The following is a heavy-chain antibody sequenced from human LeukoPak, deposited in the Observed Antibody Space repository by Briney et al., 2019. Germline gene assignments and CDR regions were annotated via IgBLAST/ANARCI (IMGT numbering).Heavy chain of an antibody. J-gene: IGHJ4*02. CDR1: GGSISSSSYY. D-gene: IGHD6-19*01. Sequence: SETLSLTCTVSGGSISSSSYYWGWIRQPPGKGLEWIGSIYYSGSTYYNPSLKSRVTISVDTSKNQFSPKLSSVTAADTAVYYCARRGCSSGRTYCYYFDYWGQGTLVTVSS. CDR2: IYYSGST. V-gene: IGHV4-39*01. CDR3: ARRGCSSGRTYCYYFDY.